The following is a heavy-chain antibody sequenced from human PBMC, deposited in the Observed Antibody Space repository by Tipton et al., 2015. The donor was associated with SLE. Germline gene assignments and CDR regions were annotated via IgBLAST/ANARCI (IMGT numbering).Heavy chain of an antibody. CDR3: ARVDIVVVPAAYYYYYGMDV. D-gene: IGHD2-2*01. J-gene: IGHJ6*02. V-gene: IGHV4-59*11. CDR2: IYYSGST. CDR1: GGSISSHY. Sequence: TLSLTCTVSGGSISSHYRSWIRQPPGKGLEWIGYIYYSGSTNYNPSLKSRVTISVDRSKNQFSLKLSSVTAADTAVYYCARVDIVVVPAAYYYYYGMDVWGQGTTVTVSS.